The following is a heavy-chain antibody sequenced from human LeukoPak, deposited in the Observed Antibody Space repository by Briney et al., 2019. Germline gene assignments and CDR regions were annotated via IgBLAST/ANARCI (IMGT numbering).Heavy chain of an antibody. J-gene: IGHJ3*02. Sequence: PGGSLRLPCAASGFTFSDYSMNWVRQAPGKGLEWVSYVGANSAIYYADSVKGRFTISRDNAKNSLSLQMNSLRDDDTAVYYCAREGYYGAFDIWGQGTVVTVSS. V-gene: IGHV3-48*02. D-gene: IGHD3-10*01. CDR1: GFTFSDYS. CDR3: AREGYYGAFDI. CDR2: VGANSAI.